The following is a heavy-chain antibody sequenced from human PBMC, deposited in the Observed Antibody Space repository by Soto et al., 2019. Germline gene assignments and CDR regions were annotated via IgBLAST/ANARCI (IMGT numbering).Heavy chain of an antibody. J-gene: IGHJ3*02. CDR2: ISGGGGDT. D-gene: IGHD2-15*01. CDR1: RFTFSTYA. CDR3: AKSLFGGPDI. Sequence: EVQLLESGGGLVQPGGSLRLSCAASRFTFSTYAMSWVRQAPGKGLEWVSGISGGGGDTSYADSVRGRFTCSRDNSKNTLYLQMNSLRAADTALYYCAKSLFGGPDIWGQGTMVTVSS. V-gene: IGHV3-23*01.